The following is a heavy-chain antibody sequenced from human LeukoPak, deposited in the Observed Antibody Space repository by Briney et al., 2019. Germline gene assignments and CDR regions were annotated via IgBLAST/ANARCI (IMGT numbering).Heavy chain of an antibody. Sequence: SVKVSCKASGGTFSNNAISWVRQAPGQGLEWMGGIIPRFTPNSAQHFQGRVSITTDEATTTAYLGLSNLRSDDTAVYYCAGLGYSGYGPRSRFDNWGQGTLITVST. CDR2: IIPRFTP. CDR1: GGTFSNNA. CDR3: AGLGYSGYGPRSRFDN. D-gene: IGHD5-12*01. J-gene: IGHJ4*02. V-gene: IGHV1-69*05.